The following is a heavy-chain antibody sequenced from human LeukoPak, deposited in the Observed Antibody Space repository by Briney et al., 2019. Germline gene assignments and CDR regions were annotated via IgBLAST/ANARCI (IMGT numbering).Heavy chain of an antibody. J-gene: IGHJ5*02. V-gene: IGHV4-38-2*02. Sequence: SETLSLTCTVSGYSVSSGYYWGWIRQPPGKGLGWIGSMYHSGDTYYNPSLKSRVTISVDTSKNQLSLKLSSVTAADTAVYYCARSKAHLSTSWYGTWFDPWGQGTLVTVSS. CDR1: GYSVSSGYY. CDR3: ARSKAHLSTSWYGTWFDP. CDR2: MYHSGDT. D-gene: IGHD2-2*01.